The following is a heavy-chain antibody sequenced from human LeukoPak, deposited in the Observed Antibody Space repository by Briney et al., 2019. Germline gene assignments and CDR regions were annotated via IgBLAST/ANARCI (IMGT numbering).Heavy chain of an antibody. D-gene: IGHD4-17*01. CDR2: IWYDGSNK. Sequence: GGSLRLSCAASGFTFSSYGMHWVRQAPGKGLEWVAVIWYDGSNKYYADSVKGRFTISRDNSKNTLYLQMNSLRAEDTAVNYCARGSGYGDFDPWGQGTLVTVSS. V-gene: IGHV3-33*01. J-gene: IGHJ5*02. CDR1: GFTFSSYG. CDR3: ARGSGYGDFDP.